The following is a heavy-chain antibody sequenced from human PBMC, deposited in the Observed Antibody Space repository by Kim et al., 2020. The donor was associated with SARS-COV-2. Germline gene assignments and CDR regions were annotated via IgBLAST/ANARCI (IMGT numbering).Heavy chain of an antibody. Sequence: SETLSLTCAVYGGSFSGYYWSWIRQPPGKGLEWIGEINHSGSTNYNPSLKSRVTISVDTSKNQFSLKLSSVTAADTAVYYCARARGPIPFLGYLHPLDVWGKGTTVTVSS. J-gene: IGHJ6*04. CDR1: GGSFSGYY. CDR2: INHSGST. D-gene: IGHD3-3*02. V-gene: IGHV4-34*01. CDR3: ARARGPIPFLGYLHPLDV.